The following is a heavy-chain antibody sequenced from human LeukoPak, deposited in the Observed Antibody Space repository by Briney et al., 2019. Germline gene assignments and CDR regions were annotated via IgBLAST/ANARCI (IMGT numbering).Heavy chain of an antibody. CDR2: IYHSGST. CDR3: AKNRGEAFDY. J-gene: IGHJ4*02. D-gene: IGHD3-10*01. Sequence: PSETLSLTCTVSGGSISSYYWSWIRQPPGKGLEWIGYIYHSGSTNCNPSLKSRVTISVDTSKNQFSLKLTSVTAADTAVYYCAKNRGEAFDYWGQGTLVTVSS. V-gene: IGHV4-59*08. CDR1: GGSISSYY.